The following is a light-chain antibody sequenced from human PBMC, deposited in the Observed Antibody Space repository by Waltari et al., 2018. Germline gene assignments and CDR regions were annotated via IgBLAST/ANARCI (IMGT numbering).Light chain of an antibody. CDR3: QTGGHGTWV. CDR1: SGHITNV. V-gene: IGLV4-69*01. J-gene: IGLJ3*02. CDR2: VNSDGSH. Sequence: QLELTQSPSASASLGASVKLTCTLRSGHITNVVAWLTQQPQKGPRYLMKVNSDGSHSRGDEIPDRFSGSSSGAERYLTISSLQSEDEADYYCQTGGHGTWVFGGGTKLTVL.